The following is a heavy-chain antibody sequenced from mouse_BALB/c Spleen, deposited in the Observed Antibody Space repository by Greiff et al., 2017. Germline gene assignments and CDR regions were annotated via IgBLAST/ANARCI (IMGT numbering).Heavy chain of an antibody. J-gene: IGHJ2*01. V-gene: IGHV1-14*01. CDR3: ARSDGNYGVDY. CDR2: INPYNDGT. D-gene: IGHD2-1*01. Sequence: EVKLQESGPELVKPGASVKMSCKASGYTFTSYVMHWVKQKPGQGLEWIGYINPYNDGTKYNEKFKGKATLTSDKSSSTAYMELSSLTSEDSAVYYCARSDGNYGVDYWGQGTTLTVSS. CDR1: GYTFTSYV.